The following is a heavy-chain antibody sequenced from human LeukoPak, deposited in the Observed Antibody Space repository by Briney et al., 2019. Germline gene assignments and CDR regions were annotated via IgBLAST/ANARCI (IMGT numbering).Heavy chain of an antibody. CDR3: AREEASVGDY. V-gene: IGHV4-39*01. CDR2: IHYSGST. Sequence: SETLSLTCTVSGGSISSNSHYWAWIRQPPGKGLEWIGSIHYSGSTFYSPSLKSRVTISVDTSKNQFSLILTSVTASDTAVYYCAREEASVGDYWGQGILVTVST. J-gene: IGHJ4*02. CDR1: GGSISSNSHY. D-gene: IGHD2-21*01.